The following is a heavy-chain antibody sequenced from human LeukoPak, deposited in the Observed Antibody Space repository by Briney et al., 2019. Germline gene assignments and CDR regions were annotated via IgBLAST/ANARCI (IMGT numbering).Heavy chain of an antibody. CDR2: SYYSGST. Sequence: SETLSLTCTVSGGSISSSSYYWGWIRQPPGKGLEWIGYSYYSGSTNYIPSLKSRVTISVDTSKNQFSLKLSSVTAADTAVYYCARVVPSSSGWYFDYWGQGTLVTVSS. J-gene: IGHJ4*02. CDR3: ARVVPSSSGWYFDY. CDR1: GGSISSSSYY. V-gene: IGHV4-61*05. D-gene: IGHD6-19*01.